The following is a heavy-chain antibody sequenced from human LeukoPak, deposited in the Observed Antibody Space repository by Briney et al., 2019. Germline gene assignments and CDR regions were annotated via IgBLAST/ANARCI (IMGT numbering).Heavy chain of an antibody. CDR1: GGSISSGSYY. D-gene: IGHD3-10*01. CDR2: TYTSGST. Sequence: PSQTLSLTCTVSGGSISSGSYYWSWIRQPAGKGLEWIGRTYTSGSTNYNPSLKSRVTISVDTSKNQFSLKLSSVTAADTAVYYCARSLSITMVRGVIGWFDPWGQGTLVTVSS. CDR3: ARSLSITMVRGVIGWFDP. J-gene: IGHJ5*02. V-gene: IGHV4-61*02.